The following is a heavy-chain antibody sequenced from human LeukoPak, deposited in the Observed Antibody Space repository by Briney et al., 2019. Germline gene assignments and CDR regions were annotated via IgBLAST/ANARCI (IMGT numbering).Heavy chain of an antibody. CDR3: ARSLNRVWFGELLFAY. Sequence: ASVKVSCKASGYTFTGYYMHWVRQAPGQGLEWMGWINPNSGGTNYAQKFQGWVTMTRDTSISTAYMELSRLRSDDTAVYYWARSLNRVWFGELLFAYWGQGTLVTVSS. CDR2: INPNSGGT. J-gene: IGHJ4*02. CDR1: GYTFTGYY. V-gene: IGHV1-2*04. D-gene: IGHD3-10*01.